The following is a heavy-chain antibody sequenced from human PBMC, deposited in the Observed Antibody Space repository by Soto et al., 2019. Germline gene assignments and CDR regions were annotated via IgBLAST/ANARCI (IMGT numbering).Heavy chain of an antibody. CDR2: IIPMFGTT. CDR1: GGTFSNYA. Sequence: SVKVSCKASGGTFSNYAISWVRQAPGQGPEWMGEIIPMFGTTKYAQKFQGRVTITADESTRTAFMELSSLTSEDTAVYYCARLGHCSSRSCFWGQGTTVTVSS. V-gene: IGHV1-69*13. D-gene: IGHD2-2*01. J-gene: IGHJ6*02. CDR3: ARLGHCSSRSCF.